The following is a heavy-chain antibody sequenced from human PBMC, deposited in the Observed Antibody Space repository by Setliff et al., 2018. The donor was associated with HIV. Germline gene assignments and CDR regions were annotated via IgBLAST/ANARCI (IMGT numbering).Heavy chain of an antibody. CDR1: GFTFDDYG. V-gene: IGHV3-20*04. CDR2: INWNGGST. D-gene: IGHD5-12*01. CDR3: ARRGDGYKSKIAFDI. J-gene: IGHJ3*02. Sequence: GGSLRLSCAASGFTFDDYGTSWVRQAPGKGLEWVSGINWNGGSTGYADSVKGRVTISRDNAKNSLYLQMNSLRAEDTALYYCARRGDGYKSKIAFDIWGQGTMVTVSS.